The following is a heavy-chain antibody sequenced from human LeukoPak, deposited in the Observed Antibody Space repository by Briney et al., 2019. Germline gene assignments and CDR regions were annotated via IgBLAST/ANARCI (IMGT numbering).Heavy chain of an antibody. J-gene: IGHJ3*01. CDR1: GFSFSNYA. CDR3: ARDPNGDYLGAFDF. D-gene: IGHD4-17*01. V-gene: IGHV3-23*01. Sequence: PGGSLRLSCAASGFSFSNYAMTWVRQAPGKGLEWVSSITSRDGRTSYADSVKGRFTVSRDNSKNTLYLQMNYLRVEDTAVYYCARDPNGDYLGAFDFWGQGTLVTVSS. CDR2: ITSRDGRT.